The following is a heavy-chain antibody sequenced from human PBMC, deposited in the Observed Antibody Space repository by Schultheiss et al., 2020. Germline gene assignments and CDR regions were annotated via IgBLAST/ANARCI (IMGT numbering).Heavy chain of an antibody. V-gene: IGHV4-34*01. Sequence: SETLSLTCAVYGGSFSGYYWSLIRQPPGKGLEWIGEINHSGSTNYNPSLKSRVTISVDTSKNQFSLKLSSVTAADTAVYYCARGGRYGDYVTYYYYGMDVWGQGTTVTVSS. CDR1: GGSFSGYY. D-gene: IGHD4-17*01. CDR3: ARGGRYGDYVTYYYYGMDV. J-gene: IGHJ6*02. CDR2: INHSGST.